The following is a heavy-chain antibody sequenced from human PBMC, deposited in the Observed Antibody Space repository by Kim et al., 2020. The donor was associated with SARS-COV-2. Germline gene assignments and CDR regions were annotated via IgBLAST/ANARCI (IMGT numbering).Heavy chain of an antibody. CDR3: ARKGRYFGSGSYFDY. D-gene: IGHD3-10*01. V-gene: IGHV3-11*01. J-gene: IGHJ4*02. Sequence: AASVKGRFPLSRDNAKNSLYLQMNSLRAEDTAVYYCARKGRYFGSGSYFDYWGQGTLVTVSS.